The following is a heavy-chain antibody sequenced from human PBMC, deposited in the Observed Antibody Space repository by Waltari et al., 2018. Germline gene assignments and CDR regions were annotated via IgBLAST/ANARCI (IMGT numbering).Heavy chain of an antibody. CDR1: GLTFTKNW. Sequence: EVQLVQSGAEVKKPGESLKISCKVSGLTFTKNWIAWVRQMPGKGLEWVGMIYPGDSDIRDSPSLQGQVTISVDESINTAFLQWTSLKASDTAIYFCARQTAAVDPFDYWGQGTLVTVSS. CDR3: ARQTAAVDPFDY. J-gene: IGHJ4*02. D-gene: IGHD2-15*01. CDR2: IYPGDSDI. V-gene: IGHV5-51*01.